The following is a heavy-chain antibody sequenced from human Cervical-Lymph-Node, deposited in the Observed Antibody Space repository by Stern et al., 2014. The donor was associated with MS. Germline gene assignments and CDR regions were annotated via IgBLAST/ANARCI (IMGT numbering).Heavy chain of an antibody. V-gene: IGHV4-59*01. J-gene: IGHJ4*02. Sequence: QLQLQESGPGLAKPSETMSLTCAVSGDSISSYFWTWIRQSPGKGVVWIGYIYVSRTSSYNPSLKSRVTMSVDTSKNQLSLRVRSVTAADTAVYSCARVFLNTKITDYFFDLWGQGIPVTVSS. CDR3: ARVFLNTKITDYFFDL. CDR2: IYVSRTS. D-gene: IGHD3-16*01. CDR1: GDSISSYF.